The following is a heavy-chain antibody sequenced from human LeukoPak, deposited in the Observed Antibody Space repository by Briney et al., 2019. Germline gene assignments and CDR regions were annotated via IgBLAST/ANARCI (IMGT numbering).Heavy chain of an antibody. D-gene: IGHD6-19*01. J-gene: IGHJ6*03. Sequence: GASVKVSCKASGYTFTSYAMNWVRQAPGQGLEWMGWINPNSGGTNYAQKFQGRVTMTRDTSISTAYMELSRLRSDDTAVYYCARDPILAVAKPDYYYYYYMDVWGKGTTVTVSS. V-gene: IGHV1-2*02. CDR1: GYTFTSYA. CDR2: INPNSGGT. CDR3: ARDPILAVAKPDYYYYYYMDV.